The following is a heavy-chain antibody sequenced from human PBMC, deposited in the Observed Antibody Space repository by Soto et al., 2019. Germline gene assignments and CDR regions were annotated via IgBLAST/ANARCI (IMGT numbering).Heavy chain of an antibody. CDR3: AREGNLGRWLQPLDF. D-gene: IGHD5-12*01. Sequence: QVQLQVSAPGLVKPSETLSLTCTVSGDSISAYSGSWVRQPPGKGLEWIGNIHYNGNTKYNPSLKSRVTMSVDTSKNQFYLKLISVTAADTAKYFCAREGNLGRWLQPLDFWGQGTMVTVSS. J-gene: IGHJ4*02. V-gene: IGHV4-59*01. CDR2: IHYNGNT. CDR1: GDSISAYS.